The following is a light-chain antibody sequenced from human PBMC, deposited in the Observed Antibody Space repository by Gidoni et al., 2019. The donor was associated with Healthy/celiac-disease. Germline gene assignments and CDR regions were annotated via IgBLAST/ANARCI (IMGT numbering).Light chain of an antibody. CDR1: SRDVGGYNY. CDR2: DVS. V-gene: IGLV2-14*03. CDR3: SSYTSSSTRV. Sequence: QSALTPPASVSGSPGQSIPISCTGTSRDVGGYNYVSWSQQHPGKAPKLMIYDVSNRPSGVSNRFSGSKSGNTASLTISGLQAEDEADYYCSSYTSSSTRVFGGGTKLTVL. J-gene: IGLJ3*02.